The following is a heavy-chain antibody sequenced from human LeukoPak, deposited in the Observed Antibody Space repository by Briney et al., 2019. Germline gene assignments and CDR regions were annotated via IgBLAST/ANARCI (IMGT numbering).Heavy chain of an antibody. CDR1: GFTFSSYA. CDR2: ISYDGSNK. Sequence: GGSLRLSCAASGFTFSSYAMHWVRQAPGKGLEWVAVISYDGSNKYYADSVKGRFTISRDNSKNTLYLQMNSLRAEDTAVYYCARDHYDFWSGQLDYWGQGTLVTVSP. CDR3: ARDHYDFWSGQLDY. D-gene: IGHD3-3*01. V-gene: IGHV3-30-3*01. J-gene: IGHJ4*02.